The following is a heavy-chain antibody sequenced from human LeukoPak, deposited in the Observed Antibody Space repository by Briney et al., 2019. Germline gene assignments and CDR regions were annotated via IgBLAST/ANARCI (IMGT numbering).Heavy chain of an antibody. J-gene: IGHJ5*02. V-gene: IGHV1-69*02. CDR1: GGTFSSYT. CDR2: IIPILGIA. CDR3: ARAPPPGYGGSPTSSP. Sequence: SVKVSCKASGGTFSSYTISWVRQAPGQGLEWMGRIIPILGIANYAQKFQGRVTITADKSTSTAYMELSSLRSEDTAVYYCARAPPPGYGGSPTSSPGGQGPLVPVSS. D-gene: IGHD2-2*01.